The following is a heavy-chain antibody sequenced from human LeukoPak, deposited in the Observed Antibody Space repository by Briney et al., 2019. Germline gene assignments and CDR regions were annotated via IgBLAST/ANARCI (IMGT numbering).Heavy chain of an antibody. D-gene: IGHD3-10*01. CDR1: GGSISSSSYY. Sequence: SETLSLTCTVSGGSISSSSYYWGWIRQPPGKGLEWIGSIYYSGSTYYNPSLKSRVTISVDTSKNQFSLKLSSVTAADTAVYYCARQGRVRGELNSFDYWGQGTLVTVSS. V-gene: IGHV4-39*01. CDR3: ARQGRVRGELNSFDY. J-gene: IGHJ4*02. CDR2: IYYSGST.